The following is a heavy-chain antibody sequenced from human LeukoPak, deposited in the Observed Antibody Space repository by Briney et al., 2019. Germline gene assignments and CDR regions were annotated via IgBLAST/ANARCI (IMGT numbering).Heavy chain of an antibody. J-gene: IGHJ5*02. CDR1: GGSISSYY. Sequence: SETLSLTCTVSGGSISSYYWSWIRQPPRKGLEWIGYIYYSGSTNYNPSLKSRVTISVDTSKNQFSLKLSSVTAADTAVYYCARDMTDWWFDPWGQGTLVTVSS. D-gene: IGHD3-9*01. CDR2: IYYSGST. V-gene: IGHV4-59*01. CDR3: ARDMTDWWFDP.